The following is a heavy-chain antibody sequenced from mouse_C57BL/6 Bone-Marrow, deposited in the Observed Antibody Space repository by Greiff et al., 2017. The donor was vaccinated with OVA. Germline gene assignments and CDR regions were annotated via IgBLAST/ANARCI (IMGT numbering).Heavy chain of an antibody. Sequence: VQLQQSGPELVKPGASVKMSCKASGYTFTDYNMHWVKQSHGKSLEWIGYINPNNGGTSYNQKFKGKATLTVNKSSSTAYMELRSLTSEDSAVYYCARGNYYGSGAMDYWGQGTSVTVSS. J-gene: IGHJ4*01. V-gene: IGHV1-22*01. CDR3: ARGNYYGSGAMDY. D-gene: IGHD1-1*01. CDR1: GYTFTDYN. CDR2: INPNNGGT.